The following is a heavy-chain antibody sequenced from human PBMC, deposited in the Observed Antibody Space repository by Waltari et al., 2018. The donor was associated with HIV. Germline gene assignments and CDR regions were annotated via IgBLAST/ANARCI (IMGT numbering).Heavy chain of an antibody. Sequence: VELVESGGGSFETGGALRLLCTAWGFAASIPWMTWFHQGPGKGLVWVARLNSDGSSRNYADAVKGRFVISRDNARNTVYLQLNSLRVEDTAMYFCARASHYIEFSTFDGDYYFDVWGRGTRVAVSS. CDR1: GFAASIPW. J-gene: IGHJ4*02. V-gene: IGHV3-74*01. CDR2: LNSDGSSR. D-gene: IGHD2-15*01. CDR3: ARASHYIEFSTFDGDYYFDV.